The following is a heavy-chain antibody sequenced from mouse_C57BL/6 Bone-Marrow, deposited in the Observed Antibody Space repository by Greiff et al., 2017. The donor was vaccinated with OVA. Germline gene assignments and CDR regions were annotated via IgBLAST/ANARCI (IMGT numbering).Heavy chain of an antibody. CDR2: IYPYNGVS. Sequence: VQLKESGPELVKPGASVKISCKASGYSFTGYYMHWVKQSHGNILDWIGYIYPYNGVSSYNQKFKGKATLTVDKSSSTAYMELRSLTSEDSAVYYCARSAYYSNFLFDYWGQGTTLTVSS. CDR3: ARSAYYSNFLFDY. V-gene: IGHV1-31*01. CDR1: GYSFTGYY. J-gene: IGHJ2*01. D-gene: IGHD2-5*01.